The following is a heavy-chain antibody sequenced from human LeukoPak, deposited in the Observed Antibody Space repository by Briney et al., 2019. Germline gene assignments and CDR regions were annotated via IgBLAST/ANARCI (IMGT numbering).Heavy chain of an antibody. J-gene: IGHJ4*02. Sequence: ASVKVSCKASGGTFSSYAISWVRQAPGQGLEWMGRIIPILGIANYAQKFQGRVTMTRDTSTSTVYMELSSLRSEDTAVYYCARVPVYSSSPTDDYWGQGTLVTVSS. CDR1: GGTFSSYA. CDR2: IIPILGIA. D-gene: IGHD6-13*01. V-gene: IGHV1-69*04. CDR3: ARVPVYSSSPTDDY.